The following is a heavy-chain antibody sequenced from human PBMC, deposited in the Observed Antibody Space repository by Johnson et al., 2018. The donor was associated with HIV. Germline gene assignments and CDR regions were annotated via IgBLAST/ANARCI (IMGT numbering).Heavy chain of an antibody. V-gene: IGHV3-33*06. CDR1: GFTFSDYG. J-gene: IGHJ3*02. CDR3: AKDLRVYTCDAFDI. CDR2: VWSDGNNK. Sequence: VQLVESGGGVVQPGRSLRLSCAASGFTFSDYGIHWVRQAPGKGLEWVAVVWSDGNNKYYADSVKGRFTISRDNSKNTLYLQMNSLRAEDTAVYYCAKDLRVYTCDAFDIWGQGTMVTVSS. D-gene: IGHD5/OR15-5a*01.